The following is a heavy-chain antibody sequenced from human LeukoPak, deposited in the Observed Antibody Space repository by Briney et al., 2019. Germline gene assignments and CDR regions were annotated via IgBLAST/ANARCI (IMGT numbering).Heavy chain of an antibody. D-gene: IGHD1-7*01. CDR2: LYPSGST. Sequence: SETLSLTCSVSGGSINSGYWSWIRQPPGKGLEWIGLLYPSGSTNYNPSLKSRVTISADTSRTQFSLKLSSVTAADTAVYYCASWHYPFEYWGQGTLVTVSS. CDR1: GGSINSGY. V-gene: IGHV4-59*01. CDR3: ASWHYPFEY. J-gene: IGHJ4*02.